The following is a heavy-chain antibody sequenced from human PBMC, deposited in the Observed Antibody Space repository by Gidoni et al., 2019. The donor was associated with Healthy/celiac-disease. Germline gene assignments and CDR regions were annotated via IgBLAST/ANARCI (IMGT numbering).Heavy chain of an antibody. D-gene: IGHD2-2*02. CDR2: MNPNSGNT. J-gene: IGHJ6*02. Sequence: QVQLVQSGAEVKKPGPSVKVSCKSSGYTFTSYDINWVRQATGQGLEWMGWMNPNSGNTGYAQKFQGRVTMTRNTSISTAYMELSSLRSEDTAVYYCARGNAEGYCSSTSCYKLYYYGMDVWGQGTTVTVSS. V-gene: IGHV1-8*01. CDR3: ARGNAEGYCSSTSCYKLYYYGMDV. CDR1: GYTFTSYD.